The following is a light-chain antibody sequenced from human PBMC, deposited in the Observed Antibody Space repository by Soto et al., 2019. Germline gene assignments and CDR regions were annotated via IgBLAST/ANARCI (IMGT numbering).Light chain of an antibody. CDR2: AAS. V-gene: IGKV1-9*01. J-gene: IGKJ4*01. Sequence: DIQLTQSPSFLSASVGDRVTITCRASQGISRFLAWYQQKPGKAPKLLIYAASTLQSGVPSRFSGSGSGTEFALTISSLQPEDFATYYCQQLNSYPLLTFGGGTKVEIK. CDR1: QGISRF. CDR3: QQLNSYPLLT.